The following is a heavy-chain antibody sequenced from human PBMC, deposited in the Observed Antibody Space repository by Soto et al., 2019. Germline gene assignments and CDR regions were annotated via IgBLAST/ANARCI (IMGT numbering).Heavy chain of an antibody. CDR2: ISYDGSNK. J-gene: IGHJ4*02. V-gene: IGHV3-30-3*01. CDR1: GFTFSSYA. D-gene: IGHD1-7*01. Sequence: QVQLVESGGGVVQPGRSLRLSCTASGFTFSSYAMHWVRQAPGKGLEWVAVISYDGSNKYYADSVKGRFTISRDNSKNTLYLQMNSLRAEDTAVYYCARHMAGTTTGIIDYWGQGTLVTVSS. CDR3: ARHMAGTTTGIIDY.